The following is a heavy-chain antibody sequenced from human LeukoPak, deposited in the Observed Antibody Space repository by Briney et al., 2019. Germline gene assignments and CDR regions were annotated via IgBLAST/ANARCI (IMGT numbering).Heavy chain of an antibody. Sequence: SGGSLRLSCAASGFTFSSYSMTWVRQAPGKGLGGVSSISSSSSSIYYADSVKGRFTISRDDAKNSLYLQMNGLRAEDTAVYYCARTATDTGEFDYWGQGTLVTVSS. CDR3: ARTATDTGEFDY. D-gene: IGHD6-13*01. J-gene: IGHJ4*02. CDR1: GFTFSSYS. CDR2: ISSSSSSI. V-gene: IGHV3-21*01.